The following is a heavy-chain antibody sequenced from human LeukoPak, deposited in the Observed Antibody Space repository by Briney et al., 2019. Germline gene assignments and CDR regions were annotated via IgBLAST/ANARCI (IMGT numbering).Heavy chain of an antibody. CDR1: GCTFSSYA. Sequence: ASVKVSCKASGCTFSSYAISWVRQAPGQGLEWMGGIIPIFGTANYAQKFQGRVTITADESTSTAYMELSSLRSEDTAVYYCARGSHDGHLFDYWGQGTLVTVSS. CDR3: ARGSHDGHLFDY. V-gene: IGHV1-69*13. CDR2: IIPIFGTA. J-gene: IGHJ4*02. D-gene: IGHD2-15*01.